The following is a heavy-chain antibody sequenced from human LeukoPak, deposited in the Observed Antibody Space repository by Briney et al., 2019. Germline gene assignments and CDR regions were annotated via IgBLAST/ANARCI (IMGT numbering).Heavy chain of an antibody. CDR3: ASCSGGSCYYDAFDT. Sequence: ASLKVSCKASGYTFTSYDINWVRQATGQGLWWVGWMNPNSGNTGYAQKFQGRVTMTRNTSISTAYMELSSLRSEDTAVYYCASCSGGSCYYDAFDTWGQGTMVTVSS. D-gene: IGHD2-15*01. CDR2: MNPNSGNT. J-gene: IGHJ3*02. CDR1: GYTFTSYD. V-gene: IGHV1-8*01.